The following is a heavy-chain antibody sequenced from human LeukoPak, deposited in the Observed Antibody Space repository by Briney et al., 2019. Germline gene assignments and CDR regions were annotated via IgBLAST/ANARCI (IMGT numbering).Heavy chain of an antibody. J-gene: IGHJ5*02. D-gene: IGHD4-23*01. CDR2: ISAYNGNT. Sequence: ASVKVSCKASGYTFTSYGISWVRQAPGQGLEWMGWISAYNGNTNYAQKLQGRVTMTTDTSTSTAYMELRSLRSDDTAVYYCARTGTVVTPAYNWFDPWGQGTLVTVSS. CDR3: ARTGTVVTPAYNWFDP. CDR1: GYTFTSYG. V-gene: IGHV1-18*01.